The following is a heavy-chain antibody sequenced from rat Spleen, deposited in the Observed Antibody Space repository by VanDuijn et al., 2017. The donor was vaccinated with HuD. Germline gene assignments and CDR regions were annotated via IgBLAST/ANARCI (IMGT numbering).Heavy chain of an antibody. CDR2: ISYEGSST. CDR1: GFTFSSYW. J-gene: IGHJ3*01. CDR3: TTITMAAFTY. V-gene: IGHV5-58*01. D-gene: IGHD1-2*01. Sequence: EVQLVETGGGLVQPGRSLKLSCVASGFTFSSYWMYWIRQAPGKGLEWVASISYEGSSTFYGDSVKGRFTISRDHAKSTLYLQMDSLRSEDTATYYCTTITMAAFTYWGQGTLVTVSS.